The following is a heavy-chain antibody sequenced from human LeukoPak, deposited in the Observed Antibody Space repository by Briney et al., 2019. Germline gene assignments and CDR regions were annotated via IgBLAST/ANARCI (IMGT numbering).Heavy chain of an antibody. V-gene: IGHV3-7*01. J-gene: IGHJ4*02. CDR2: IKQDGREK. D-gene: IGHD3-16*01. CDR1: GFTFGYYA. Sequence: GGSLRLSCTASGFTFGYYAMSWVRQAPGKGLEWVANIKQDGREKYYVDSVKGRFTISRDNAKNSLYLQMNSLRAEDTAVYYCARDGRGGYLDYWGQGTLVTVSS. CDR3: ARDGRGGYLDY.